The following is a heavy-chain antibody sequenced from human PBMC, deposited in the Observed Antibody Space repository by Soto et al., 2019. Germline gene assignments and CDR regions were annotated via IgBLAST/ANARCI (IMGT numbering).Heavy chain of an antibody. D-gene: IGHD6-19*01. J-gene: IGHJ4*02. V-gene: IGHV1-58*01. Sequence: ASVKVSCKASGFTFTSSAVQWVRQARGQRLEWIGWIVVGSGNTNYAQKFQERVTITRDMSTSTAYMELSSLRSEDTAVYYCAADAGGIAVAGTGALGYWGQGTLVTVSS. CDR1: GFTFTSSA. CDR3: AADAGGIAVAGTGALGY. CDR2: IVVGSGNT.